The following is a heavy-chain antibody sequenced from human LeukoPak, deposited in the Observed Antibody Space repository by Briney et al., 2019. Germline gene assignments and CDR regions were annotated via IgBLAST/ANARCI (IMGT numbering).Heavy chain of an antibody. CDR2: TYYRTQWYN. CDR3: ARADGAWGYPDF. D-gene: IGHD5-18*01. CDR1: GDSVSSISAA. J-gene: IGHJ4*02. V-gene: IGHV6-1*01. Sequence: SQTLSLTCAISGDSVSSISAAWTWIRQSPSRGLEWLGRTYYRTQWYNDYAVSVKSRITINPDTPKNQFSLHLNSMTPDDTAVYYCARADGAWGYPDFWGQGALVTVS.